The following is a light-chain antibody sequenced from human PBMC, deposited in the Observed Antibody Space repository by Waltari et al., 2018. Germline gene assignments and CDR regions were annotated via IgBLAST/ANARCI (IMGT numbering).Light chain of an antibody. J-gene: IGLJ3*02. CDR2: DVS. Sequence: QSALTQPASVSGSPGQSITISCTGTSSDVGNYNSVSWYQDHPGQGPKVIINDVSDRPSGVSARFSGSKSGNTASLTISGLQAEDEADYYCSSQSSDNIVLFGGGTKVTVL. V-gene: IGLV2-14*03. CDR1: SSDVGNYNS. CDR3: SSQSSDNIVL.